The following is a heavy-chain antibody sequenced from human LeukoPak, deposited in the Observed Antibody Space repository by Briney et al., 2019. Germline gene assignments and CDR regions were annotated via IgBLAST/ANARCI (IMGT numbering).Heavy chain of an antibody. CDR1: DFTFDFYW. CDR2: ILPDGSQK. V-gene: IGHV3-7*01. J-gene: IGHJ4*02. Sequence: HTGGSLRLSRVASDFTFDFYWMTWVRQAPGKGLEWLANILPDGSQKYYVDSVKGRFTISRDNPKNSLYLQINNLRAEDTAVYYCGRLAHNAWYAIDFWGQGTLVTVSS. D-gene: IGHD2-2*01. CDR3: GRLAHNAWYAIDF.